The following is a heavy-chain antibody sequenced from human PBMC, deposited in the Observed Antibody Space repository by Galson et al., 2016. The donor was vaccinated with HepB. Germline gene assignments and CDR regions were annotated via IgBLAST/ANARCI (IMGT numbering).Heavy chain of an antibody. CDR3: ARRLIADFQDAVEI. J-gene: IGHJ3*02. Sequence: QSGAEVKKPGESLKISCKGSGYNFATYWIGWVRQMPGKGLEWMGIIWPSDSDTRYSPSFQGQVTISVDKSISTAYLHWSSLEASDTAMYYCARRLIADFQDAVEIWGQGTLVTVSS. CDR2: IWPSDSDT. D-gene: IGHD3-16*02. CDR1: GYNFATYW. V-gene: IGHV5-51*01.